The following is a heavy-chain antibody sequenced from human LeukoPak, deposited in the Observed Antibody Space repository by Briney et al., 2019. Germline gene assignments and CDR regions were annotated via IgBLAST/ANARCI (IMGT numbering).Heavy chain of an antibody. CDR3: TREDRSYYYYYMDV. Sequence: GGSLRLSCAASGFTFSGSAMHWVRQASGKGLEWVGRIRSKANSYATAYAASVKGRFTISRDDSKNTAYPQMNSLKTEDTAVYYCTREDRSYYYYYMDVWGKGTTVTVSS. D-gene: IGHD3-16*02. J-gene: IGHJ6*03. CDR2: IRSKANSYAT. CDR1: GFTFSGSA. V-gene: IGHV3-73*01.